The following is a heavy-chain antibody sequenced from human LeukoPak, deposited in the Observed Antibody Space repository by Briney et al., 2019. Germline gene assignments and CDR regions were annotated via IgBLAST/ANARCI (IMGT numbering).Heavy chain of an antibody. J-gene: IGHJ4*02. Sequence: GGSLRLSCAASGFTFSSYAVSWVRQAPGKGLEWVSAITASGGSTYYADSVKGRFTVSRDNSKNTLYLQINSLRADDTAVYYCAKHSENHGFDYWGQGTLVTVSS. CDR1: GFTFSSYA. V-gene: IGHV3-23*01. CDR2: ITASGGST. CDR3: AKHSENHGFDY. D-gene: IGHD2/OR15-2a*01.